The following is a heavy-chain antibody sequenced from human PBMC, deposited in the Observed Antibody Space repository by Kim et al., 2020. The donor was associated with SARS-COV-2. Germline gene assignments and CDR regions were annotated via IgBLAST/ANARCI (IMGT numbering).Heavy chain of an antibody. V-gene: IGHV1-2*02. CDR3: ARDPSGSYYPEYYFDY. Sequence: ASVKVSCKASGYTFTAYYMHWVRQAPGQGLEWMGWINPNSGGTNYAQKFQGRVTMTGDTSISTAYMALSRLRSDDTAVYYCARDPSGSYYPEYYFDYWSQGTLVTVSS. J-gene: IGHJ4*02. D-gene: IGHD1-26*01. CDR1: GYTFTAYY. CDR2: INPNSGGT.